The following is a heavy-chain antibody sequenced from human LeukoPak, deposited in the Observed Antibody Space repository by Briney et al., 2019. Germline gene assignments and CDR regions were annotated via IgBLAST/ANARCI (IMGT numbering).Heavy chain of an antibody. CDR1: GYTFTSYG. J-gene: IGHJ6*02. CDR2: ISAYNGNT. V-gene: IGHV1-18*01. CDR3: ARDRSIAVAGRSLYYYGMDV. Sequence: ASVQVSCKASGYTFTSYGISWVRQAPGQGREWMGWISAYNGNTNYAQKLQGRVTVTTDTSTSTAYMELRSLRSDDTAVYYCARDRSIAVAGRSLYYYGMDVWGQGTTVTVSS. D-gene: IGHD6-19*01.